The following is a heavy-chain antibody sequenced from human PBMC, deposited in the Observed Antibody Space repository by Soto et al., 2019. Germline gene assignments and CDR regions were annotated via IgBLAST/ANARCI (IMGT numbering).Heavy chain of an antibody. J-gene: IGHJ4*02. CDR1: GFTVSSNY. CDR3: ATSAYDYLDC. Sequence: GGSLGLSCAASGFTVSSNYMSWVRQAPGKGLEWVSVIYSGGSTYYADSVKGRFTISRDNSKNTLYLQMNSLRAEDTAVYYCATSAYDYLDCWGQGTLVTASS. V-gene: IGHV3-66*01. CDR2: IYSGGST. D-gene: IGHD5-12*01.